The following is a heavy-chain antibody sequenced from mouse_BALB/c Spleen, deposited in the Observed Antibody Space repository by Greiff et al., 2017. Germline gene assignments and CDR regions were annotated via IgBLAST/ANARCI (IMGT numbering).Heavy chain of an antibody. CDR2: IWSGGST. D-gene: IGHD1-1*01. CDR1: GFSLTSYG. V-gene: IGHV2-2*02. J-gene: IGHJ4*01. CDR3: ARNYGSSNYYAMDY. Sequence: VQLQQSGPGLVQPSQSLSITCTVSGFSLTSYGVHWVRQSPGKGLEWLGVIWSGGSTDYNAAFISRLSISKDNPKSQVFFKMNSLQANDTAIYYCARNYGSSNYYAMDYWGQGTSVTVSS.